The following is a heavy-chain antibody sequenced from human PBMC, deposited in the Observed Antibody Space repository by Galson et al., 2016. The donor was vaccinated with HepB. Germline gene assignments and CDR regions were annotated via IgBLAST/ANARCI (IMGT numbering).Heavy chain of an antibody. CDR1: GYTFTSYA. Sequence: SVKVSCKASGYTFTSYAMHWVRQAPGQRLEWMGWINAGNGNTKYSQKFQGRVTITRDTSASTAYMELSSLRSEDTAVYYYATGWYSSGWSKGYYYHGMDVWGQGTTVTVSS. CDR2: INAGNGNT. J-gene: IGHJ6*02. V-gene: IGHV1-3*01. D-gene: IGHD6-13*01. CDR3: ATGWYSSGWSKGYYYHGMDV.